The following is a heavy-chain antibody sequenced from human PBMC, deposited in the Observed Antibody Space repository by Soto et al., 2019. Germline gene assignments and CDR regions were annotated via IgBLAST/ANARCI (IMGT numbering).Heavy chain of an antibody. D-gene: IGHD6-6*01. CDR2: NYYSGIT. V-gene: IGHV4-31*03. Sequence: QVQLQESGPGLVKPSQTLSLTCTVSGGSISSGGYYWTWIRQHPGKGLEWIGYNYYSGITYYNPSVKRRVTISLDTSTNQFSLKLSSVTAADTAVYYCARGSSIAGLYYGMDVWGQGTTVTVSS. CDR3: ARGSSIAGLYYGMDV. J-gene: IGHJ6*02. CDR1: GGSISSGGYY.